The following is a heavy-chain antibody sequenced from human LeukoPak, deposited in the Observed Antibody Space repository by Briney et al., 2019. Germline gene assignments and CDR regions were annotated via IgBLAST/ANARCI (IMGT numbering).Heavy chain of an antibody. J-gene: IGHJ6*02. V-gene: IGHV3-33*01. CDR2: IWYDGSNK. CDR3: ARVGAVAGTGYYYYGMDV. Sequence: GGSLRLSCAASGFTFSSYGMHWVRQAPGKGLEWVAVIWYDGSNKYYADSVKGRFTISRDNSKNTLYLQMNSLRAEDTAVYYCARVGAVAGTGYYYYGMDVWGQGTTVTVSS. CDR1: GFTFSSYG. D-gene: IGHD6-19*01.